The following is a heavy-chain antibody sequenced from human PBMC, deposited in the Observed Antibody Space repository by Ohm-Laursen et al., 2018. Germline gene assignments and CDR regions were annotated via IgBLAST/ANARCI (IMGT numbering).Heavy chain of an antibody. Sequence: SLRLSCSASGFTVSSTYMTWVRQPPGKGLEWVSVIYSDDSTYYANSVKGRFTISRDNSKNTLYLQMNSLRAEDTAVYYCAKVMYYYDSSGYFPCADYWGQGTLVTVSS. J-gene: IGHJ4*02. V-gene: IGHV3-53*01. D-gene: IGHD3-22*01. CDR3: AKVMYYYDSSGYFPCADY. CDR1: GFTVSSTY. CDR2: IYSDDST.